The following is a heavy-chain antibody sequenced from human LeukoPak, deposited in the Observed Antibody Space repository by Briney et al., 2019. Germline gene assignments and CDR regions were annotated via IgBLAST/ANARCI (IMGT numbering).Heavy chain of an antibody. Sequence: ASVKVSCKASGYTFTSYGISWVRQAPGQGLEWMGWISAYNGNTNYAQKLQGRVTMTTDTSTSTAYMELSSLRSEDTAVYYCARSNFVYGDYVQYWYFDLWGRGTLVTVSS. CDR3: ARSNFVYGDYVQYWYFDL. D-gene: IGHD4-17*01. V-gene: IGHV1-18*01. CDR2: ISAYNGNT. CDR1: GYTFTSYG. J-gene: IGHJ2*01.